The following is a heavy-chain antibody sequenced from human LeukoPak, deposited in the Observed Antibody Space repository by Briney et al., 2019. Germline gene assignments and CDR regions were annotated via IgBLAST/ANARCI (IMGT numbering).Heavy chain of an antibody. J-gene: IGHJ5*02. CDR3: ARDLIGMVRGDYVGWFDP. Sequence: ASVKVSCKASGYTFTSYGITWVRQAPGQGLEWMGWISGYNGNTDYEQKLQGRVTMTTDTSTSTAYMELSSLRSEDTAVYYCARDLIGMVRGDYVGWFDPWGQGTLVTVSS. CDR2: ISGYNGNT. CDR1: GYTFTSYG. D-gene: IGHD4-17*01. V-gene: IGHV1-18*01.